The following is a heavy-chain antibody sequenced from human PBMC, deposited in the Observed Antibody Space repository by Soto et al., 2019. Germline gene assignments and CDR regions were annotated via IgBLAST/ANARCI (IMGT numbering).Heavy chain of an antibody. J-gene: IGHJ6*02. CDR1: GYTFTSYA. Sequence: ASVKVSCKASGYTFTSYAMHWVRQAPGQRLEWMGWINAGNGNTKYSQKFQGRVTITRDTSASTAYMELSSLRSEDTAVYYCATGRGAIAAAVRYYYYGMDVWGQGTTVTVSS. CDR2: INAGNGNT. V-gene: IGHV1-3*01. CDR3: ATGRGAIAAAVRYYYYGMDV. D-gene: IGHD6-13*01.